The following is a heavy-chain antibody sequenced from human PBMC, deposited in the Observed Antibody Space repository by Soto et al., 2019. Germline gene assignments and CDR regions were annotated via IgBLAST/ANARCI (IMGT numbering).Heavy chain of an antibody. D-gene: IGHD2-21*02. CDR2: ISHDGRVT. Sequence: QVQLVESGGGMVQPGTSLRLSCAASGFTFNSLSLHWVRQRPDKGLEWVAVISHDGRVTFYADFVKGRFTVSRDNSKNTISLQVNSLRAEVTAVYYCAREPYGDSQYFDYWGQGTLVTVYS. CDR1: GFTFNSLS. CDR3: AREPYGDSQYFDY. V-gene: IGHV3-30*04. J-gene: IGHJ4*02.